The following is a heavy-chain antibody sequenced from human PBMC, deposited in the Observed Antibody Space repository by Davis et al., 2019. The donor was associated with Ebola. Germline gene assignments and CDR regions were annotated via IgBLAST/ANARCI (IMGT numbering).Heavy chain of an antibody. Sequence: PGGSLRPSFAASGFTFSNYGMHWVRQAPGKGLEWVAVIWYDGSNKYYADSVKGRFTISRDNSKNTLYLQMNSLRAEDTAVYYCARDPDTAMVIGFGDYWGQGTLVTVSS. D-gene: IGHD5-18*01. J-gene: IGHJ4*02. CDR2: IWYDGSNK. CDR3: ARDPDTAMVIGFGDY. CDR1: GFTFSNYG. V-gene: IGHV3-33*01.